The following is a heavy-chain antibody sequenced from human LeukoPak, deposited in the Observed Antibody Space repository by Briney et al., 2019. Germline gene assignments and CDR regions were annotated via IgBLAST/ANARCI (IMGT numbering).Heavy chain of an antibody. V-gene: IGHV4-39*01. Sequence: PSETLSLTCTVSGGSISSSSYYWGWIRQPPGKGLEWIGSIYYSATTYYNPSLKSRVTISVDTSKNQFSLKLSSVTAADTAVYYCARHLGSFVVVTAIHIHNRYFSAWFDPWGQGTLVTVSS. J-gene: IGHJ5*02. CDR1: GGSISSSSYY. D-gene: IGHD2-21*02. CDR2: IYYSATT. CDR3: ARHLGSFVVVTAIHIHNRYFSAWFDP.